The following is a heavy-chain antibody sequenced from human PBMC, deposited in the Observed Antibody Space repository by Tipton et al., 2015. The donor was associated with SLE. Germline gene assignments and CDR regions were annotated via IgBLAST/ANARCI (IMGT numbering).Heavy chain of an antibody. J-gene: IGHJ4*02. CDR3: ARVLYCSGKVVKNYFDY. CDR1: GFTFSSYW. D-gene: IGHD2-15*01. Sequence: SLRLSCAASGFTFSSYWMSWVRQAPGKGLEWVANIKQDGSEKYYVDSVKGRFTISRDNAKNSLYLQMNSLRAEDTAVYYCARVLYCSGKVVKNYFDYWGQGTLVTVSS. V-gene: IGHV3-7*01. CDR2: IKQDGSEK.